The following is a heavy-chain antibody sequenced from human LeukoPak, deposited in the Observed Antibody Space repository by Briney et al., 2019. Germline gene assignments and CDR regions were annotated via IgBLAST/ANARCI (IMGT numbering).Heavy chain of an antibody. CDR2: IYYSGST. V-gene: IGHV4-34*01. J-gene: IGHJ4*02. Sequence: PSETLSLTCAVYGGSFSGYYWSWIRQPPGKGLEWIGSIYYSGSTYYNPSLKSRVTISVDTSKNQFSLKLSSVTAADTAVYYCARVPFGGESIWFGEFLTVKQCYFDYWGQGTLVTVSS. CDR3: ARVPFGGESIWFGEFLTVKQCYFDY. CDR1: GGSFSGYY. D-gene: IGHD3-10*01.